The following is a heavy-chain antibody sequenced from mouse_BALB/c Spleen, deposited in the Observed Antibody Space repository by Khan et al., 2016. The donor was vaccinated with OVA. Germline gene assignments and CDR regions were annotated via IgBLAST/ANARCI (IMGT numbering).Heavy chain of an antibody. D-gene: IGHD1-1*01. V-gene: IGHV1-7*01. CDR3: ARRGLRWDFDY. CDR1: GYTFLNYW. J-gene: IGHJ2*01. CDR2: INPSTGYT. Sequence: QVQLQQSGAELAKPGASVKMSCKASGYTFLNYWILWVKQRPGQGLEWIGYINPSTGYTEYNQNFKDKATLTADKPYRTAYMQLSSLTAEDSAVDYCARRGLRWDFDYGGQGTTLTVSS.